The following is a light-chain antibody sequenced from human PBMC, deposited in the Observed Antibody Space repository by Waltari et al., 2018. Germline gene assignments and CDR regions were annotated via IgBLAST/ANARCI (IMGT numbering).Light chain of an antibody. CDR1: QSISSQ. V-gene: IGKV3-15*01. CDR2: GAS. Sequence: EIVMTQSPATLSVSPGERATLSCRASQSISSQLAWYQQKPGQAPRLLIYGASTRATGIPARLSGSGSGTEFTLTISSLQSEDFAVYFCQQYHESPPITFGPGTEVDIK. J-gene: IGKJ3*01. CDR3: QQYHESPPIT.